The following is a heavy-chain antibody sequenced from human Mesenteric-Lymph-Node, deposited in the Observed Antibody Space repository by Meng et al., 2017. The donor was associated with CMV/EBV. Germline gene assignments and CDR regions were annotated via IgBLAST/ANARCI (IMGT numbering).Heavy chain of an antibody. CDR3: AKGRGGD. D-gene: IGHD3-16*01. Sequence: GESLKISCAASGFTFSSYGMNWVRQAPGKGLEWVSVIYSGGSSTYYADSVKGRFTISRDNSKNTLYLQMSSLRVEDTAVYYCAKGRGGDWGQGTLVTVSS. V-gene: IGHV3-23*03. CDR1: GFTFSSYG. CDR2: IYSGGSST. J-gene: IGHJ4*02.